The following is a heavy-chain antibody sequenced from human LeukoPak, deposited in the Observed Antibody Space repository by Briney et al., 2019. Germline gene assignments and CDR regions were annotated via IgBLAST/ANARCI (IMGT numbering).Heavy chain of an antibody. V-gene: IGHV3-33*01. CDR2: IWYDGSTK. CDR1: GFTFSNYG. CDR3: AANFDF. Sequence: PGRSLRLSCAASGFTFSNYGMHWVRQAPGRGLEWVAVIWYDGSTKYYADSVKGRFTISRDNSKNMLYLQMNSPRAEDTAVYYCAANFDFWGQGTLVTVSS. J-gene: IGHJ4*02.